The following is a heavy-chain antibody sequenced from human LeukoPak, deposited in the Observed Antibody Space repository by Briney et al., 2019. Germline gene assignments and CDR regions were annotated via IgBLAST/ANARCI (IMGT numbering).Heavy chain of an antibody. D-gene: IGHD6-13*01. CDR2: INAGNGNT. V-gene: IGHV1-3*01. CDR1: GYTFTSYA. Sequence: ASVKVSCKASGYTFTSYAMHWVRQAPGQRLEWMGWINAGNGNTKYSQKFQGRVTITRDTSASTAYMELSSLRSEDTAVYYCARDRRIAAAGSFGRFDPWGQGTLVTVSS. J-gene: IGHJ5*02. CDR3: ARDRRIAAAGSFGRFDP.